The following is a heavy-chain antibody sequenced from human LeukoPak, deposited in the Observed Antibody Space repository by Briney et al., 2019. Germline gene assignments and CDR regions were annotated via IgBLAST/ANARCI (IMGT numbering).Heavy chain of an antibody. J-gene: IGHJ3*02. Sequence: SQTLSLTCAVSGGSISSGGYSWSWIRQPPGKGLEWIGYIYHSGSTYYNPSLKSRVTISVDRSKNQFSPKLSSVTAADTAVYYCARGEPSITMITNAFDIWGQGTMVTVSS. V-gene: IGHV4-30-2*01. D-gene: IGHD3-22*01. CDR1: GGSISSGGYS. CDR2: IYHSGST. CDR3: ARGEPSITMITNAFDI.